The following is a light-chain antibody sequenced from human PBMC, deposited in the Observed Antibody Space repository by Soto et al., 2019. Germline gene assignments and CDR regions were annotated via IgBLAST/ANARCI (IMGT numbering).Light chain of an antibody. Sequence: DIQMTQSPSSLSASVGDRVTITCRASQIVSSYLNWYQQKPGKAPKLLIYAASSLQTGVPSRLSGSGSGTDVTLTISSLQPEDSATYYCQQTFSTPWTFGQGTKVQIK. CDR1: QIVSSY. CDR3: QQTFSTPWT. J-gene: IGKJ1*01. V-gene: IGKV1-39*01. CDR2: AAS.